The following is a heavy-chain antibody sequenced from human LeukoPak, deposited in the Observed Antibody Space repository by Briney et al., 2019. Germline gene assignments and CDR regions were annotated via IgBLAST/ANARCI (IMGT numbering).Heavy chain of an antibody. D-gene: IGHD5-12*01. CDR3: ARDRLSGYDY. J-gene: IGHJ4*02. CDR2: IWYDGSNK. V-gene: IGHV3-33*08. Sequence: GRSLRLSCATSGFTFSTYFMHWVRQAPGKGLEWVAVIWYDGSNKYYADSVKGRFTISRDNSKNTLYLQMNSLRAEDTAVYYCARDRLSGYDYWGQGTLVTVSS. CDR1: GFTFSTYF.